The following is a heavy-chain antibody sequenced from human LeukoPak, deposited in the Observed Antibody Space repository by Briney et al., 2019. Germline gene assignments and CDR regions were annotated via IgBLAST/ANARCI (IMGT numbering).Heavy chain of an antibody. D-gene: IGHD3-16*01. V-gene: IGHV4-31*03. J-gene: IGHJ4*02. CDR2: ISYSGST. CDR1: GGSISGGGYY. Sequence: SETLSLTCTVSGGSISGGGYYWSWIRQHPGKGLEWIGYISYSGSTYYNPSLRSRVTISVDTSKNQFSLKLSSVTAADTAVYYCARVINTFLHFDFWGQGTLVTVSS. CDR3: ARVINTFLHFDF.